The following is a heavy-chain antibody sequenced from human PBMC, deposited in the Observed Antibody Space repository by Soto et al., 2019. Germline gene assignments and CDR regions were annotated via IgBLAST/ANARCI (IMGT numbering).Heavy chain of an antibody. CDR2: IKQDRSAR. J-gene: IGHJ6*02. CDR1: GITFNSYW. V-gene: IGHV3-7*01. Sequence: EVQLVESGGGLVQPGGSLRLSCAASGITFNSYWMSCVRQAPGKGLECGANIKQDRSARYYVDSVKGRFNSSRDNAKNSLYLQLNSLRVEDTAVYYCARDGKSGGTSHDGMDVWGQGTTVTVSS. D-gene: IGHD2-15*01. CDR3: ARDGKSGGTSHDGMDV.